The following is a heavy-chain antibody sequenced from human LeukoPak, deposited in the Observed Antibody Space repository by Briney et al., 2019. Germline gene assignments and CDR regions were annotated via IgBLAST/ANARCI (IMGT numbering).Heavy chain of an antibody. D-gene: IGHD3-22*01. CDR1: GGSISSSSYY. CDR3: ARPYYCDSSGYFFDY. V-gene: IGHV4-39*01. CDR2: IYYSGST. Sequence: SETLSLTCTVSGGSISSSSYYWGWIRQPPGKGLEWIGSIYYSGSTYYNPSLKSRVTISVDTSKNQFSLKPSSVTAADTAVYYCARPYYCDSSGYFFDYWGQGTLVTVSS. J-gene: IGHJ4*02.